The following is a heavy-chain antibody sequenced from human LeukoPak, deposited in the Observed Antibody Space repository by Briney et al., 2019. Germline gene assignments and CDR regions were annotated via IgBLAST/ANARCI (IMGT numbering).Heavy chain of an antibody. CDR1: GFTFSCYW. V-gene: IGHV3-7*01. Sequence: AGASLGLSCEVSGFTFSCYWMSWVRQAPGKGLEWVANIKEDGSAKYYVDSVKGRFTISRDNAKNSLYLQMNSLRVEDTAVYYCARDPRTVRIWGQGTLVTVSS. D-gene: IGHD1-1*01. CDR2: IKEDGSAK. J-gene: IGHJ4*02. CDR3: ARDPRTVRI.